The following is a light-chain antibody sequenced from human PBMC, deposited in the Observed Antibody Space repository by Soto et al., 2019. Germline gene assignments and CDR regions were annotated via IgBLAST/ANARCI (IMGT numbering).Light chain of an antibody. CDR3: SSYAGTHIV. J-gene: IGLJ1*01. CDR1: SSDVGGYNS. V-gene: IGLV2-8*01. CDR2: DVS. Sequence: QSVLTQPPSPSGSPGQSVTVSCPGTSSDVGGYNSVSWYQQHPDKAPKLMIYDVSQRPSGVPDRFSGSKSGNTASLAVSGLQAEDEADYYCSSYAGTHIVFGTGTKVTVL.